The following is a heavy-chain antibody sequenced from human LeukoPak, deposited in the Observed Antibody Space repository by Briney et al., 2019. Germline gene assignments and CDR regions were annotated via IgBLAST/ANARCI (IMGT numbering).Heavy chain of an antibody. V-gene: IGHV1-2*02. Sequence: ASVKVSCKASGYTFTDFYMHWVRQAPGQGFEWMGWINPNDGDTNYAQKFQGRVTMTRDTSISTAHMEVSRLRSDDTAVYYCARANFLYCSSSTCLFDYWGQGTLVTVSS. D-gene: IGHD2-2*01. J-gene: IGHJ4*02. CDR1: GYTFTDFY. CDR3: ARANFLYCSSSTCLFDY. CDR2: INPNDGDT.